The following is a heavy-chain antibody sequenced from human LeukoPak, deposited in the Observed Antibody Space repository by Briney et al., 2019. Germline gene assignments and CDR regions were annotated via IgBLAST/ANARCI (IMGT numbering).Heavy chain of an antibody. J-gene: IGHJ4*02. CDR2: IIPIFGTA. Sequence: SVKVSCKASGGTFSSYSISWGRQGPGQGVEWVGGIIPIFGTANYAQKFQGRVTITADESTSTAYMELSSLRSEDTAVYYCARGSESSTSLYFDYWGQGTLVTVSS. CDR1: GGTFSSYS. D-gene: IGHD2-2*01. V-gene: IGHV1-69*13. CDR3: ARGSESSTSLYFDY.